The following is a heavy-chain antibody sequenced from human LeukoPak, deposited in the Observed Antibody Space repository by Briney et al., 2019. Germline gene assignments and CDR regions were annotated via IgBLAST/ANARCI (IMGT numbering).Heavy chain of an antibody. V-gene: IGHV3-7*01. D-gene: IGHD2-15*01. J-gene: IGHJ4*02. CDR1: GFTFSSYW. CDR2: IKQDGSEK. Sequence: GGSLRLSCAASGFTFSSYWMSWVRQAPGKGLEWVANIKQDGSEKYYVDSVKGRFTIPRDNAKNSLYLQMNSLRAEDTAVYYCARYFSVVVALEYYFDYWGQGTLVTVSS. CDR3: ARYFSVVVALEYYFDY.